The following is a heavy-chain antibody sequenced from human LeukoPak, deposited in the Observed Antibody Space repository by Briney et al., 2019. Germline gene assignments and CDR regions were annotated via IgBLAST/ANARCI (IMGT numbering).Heavy chain of an antibody. V-gene: IGHV4-34*01. CDR3: ARDENYGGNSTFDY. D-gene: IGHD4-23*01. CDR2: INHSGST. J-gene: IGHJ4*02. Sequence: SETLSLTCAVYGGSFSGYYWSWIRQPPGKGLEWIGEINHSGSTNYNPSLKSRVTISVDTSRNQFSLKLSSVTAADTAVYYCARDENYGGNSTFDYWGQGTLVTVSS. CDR1: GGSFSGYY.